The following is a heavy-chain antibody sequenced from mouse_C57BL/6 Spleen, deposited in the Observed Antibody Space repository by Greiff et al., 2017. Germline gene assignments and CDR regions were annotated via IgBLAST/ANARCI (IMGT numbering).Heavy chain of an antibody. V-gene: IGHV2-5*01. J-gene: IGHJ4*01. Sequence: VQLVESGPGLVQPSQRLSITCTVSGFSLNSYGVHWVRQSPGKGLEWLGVIWRGGSTDYNAAFMSRLSITKDNSKSQVFFKMNSLQADDTAIYYCAKNDCYDYAMDYWGQGTSVTVSS. CDR2: IWRGGST. CDR1: GFSLNSYG. D-gene: IGHD2-3*01. CDR3: AKNDCYDYAMDY.